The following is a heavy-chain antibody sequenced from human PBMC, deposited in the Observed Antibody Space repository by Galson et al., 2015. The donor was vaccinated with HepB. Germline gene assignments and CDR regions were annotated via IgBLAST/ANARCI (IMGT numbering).Heavy chain of an antibody. CDR1: GYTFTSYD. J-gene: IGHJ5*02. D-gene: IGHD6-13*01. Sequence: SVKVSCKASGYTFTSYDINWVRQATGQGLEWMGWMNPNSGNTGYAQKFQGRVTMTRNTSISTAYMELSSLRSEDTAVYYCARGRKKSVGRIAAAGIRWFDPWGQGTLVTVSS. CDR2: MNPNSGNT. CDR3: ARGRKKSVGRIAAAGIRWFDP. V-gene: IGHV1-8*01.